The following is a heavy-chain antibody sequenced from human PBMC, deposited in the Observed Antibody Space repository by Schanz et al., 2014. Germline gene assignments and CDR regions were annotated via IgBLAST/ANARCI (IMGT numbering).Heavy chain of an antibody. Sequence: QVQVVQSGGGLVKPGGSLRLSCAASGFVFGDYYMTWIRQAPGKGLEWLSYISDSGTYTNYADSVKGRFTISRDNAKNSLYLQMNSLRAEDTAVYYCARIGGSVFDYWGQGTLVTVSS. V-gene: IGHV3-11*05. J-gene: IGHJ4*02. CDR2: ISDSGTYT. CDR3: ARIGGSVFDY. CDR1: GFVFGDYY. D-gene: IGHD3-10*01.